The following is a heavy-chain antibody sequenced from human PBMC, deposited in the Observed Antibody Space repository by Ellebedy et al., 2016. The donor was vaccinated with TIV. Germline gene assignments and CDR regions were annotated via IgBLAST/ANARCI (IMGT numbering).Heavy chain of an antibody. CDR2: IYTSGST. CDR1: GGFISSYY. D-gene: IGHD1-26*01. J-gene: IGHJ5*02. V-gene: IGHV4-4*07. Sequence: SETLSLXCTVSGGFISSYYWSWIRQPAGKGLEWIGRIYTSGSTNYNPSLKSRVTMSVDTSKSQFSLRLTSVTAADTAVYYCAREGGFSGSYWGGFDPWGQGTLVSVSS. CDR3: AREGGFSGSYWGGFDP.